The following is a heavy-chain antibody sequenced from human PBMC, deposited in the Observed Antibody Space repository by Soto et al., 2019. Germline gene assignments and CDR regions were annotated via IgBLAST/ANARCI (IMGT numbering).Heavy chain of an antibody. J-gene: IGHJ4*02. V-gene: IGHV3-30*18. CDR1: GFTFNYYG. CDR2: ISYDGGTI. Sequence: GGSLRLSCATSGFTFNYYGFHWVRQAPGKGLEWVAVISYDGGTIYYADAVKGRFTISRDDSKDTVFLQMNRLRLEDTGFYYCAKSDSESYAVLADWGQGTLVTVSS. D-gene: IGHD3-9*01. CDR3: AKSDSESYAVLAD.